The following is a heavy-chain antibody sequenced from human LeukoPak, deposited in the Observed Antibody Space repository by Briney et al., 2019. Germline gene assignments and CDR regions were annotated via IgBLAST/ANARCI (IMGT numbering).Heavy chain of an antibody. D-gene: IGHD3-10*01. Sequence: SSETLSLTCAVHGGSFSGYYWSWIRQPPGKGLEWIGEINHSGSTNYNPSLKSRVTISVDTSKNQFSLKLSSVTAADTAVYYCARGDKREFAYYFDYWGQGTLVTVSS. CDR1: GGSFSGYY. CDR3: ARGDKREFAYYFDY. V-gene: IGHV4-34*01. J-gene: IGHJ4*02. CDR2: INHSGST.